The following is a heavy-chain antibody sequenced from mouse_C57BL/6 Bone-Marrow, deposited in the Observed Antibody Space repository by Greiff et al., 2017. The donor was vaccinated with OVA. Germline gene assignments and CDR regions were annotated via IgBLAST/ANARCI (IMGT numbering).Heavy chain of an antibody. D-gene: IGHD3-2*02. J-gene: IGHJ2*01. Sequence: QVQLQQPGAELVKPGASVKMSCKASGYTFTSYWITWVKQRPGQGLEWIGDIYPGIGGTSYNEKFKGKATLTVDTSSSTAYMELSSLTSEDSAVYSCARGSSGFDYWGQGTTLTVSA. CDR2: IYPGIGGT. CDR1: GYTFTSYW. CDR3: ARGSSGFDY. V-gene: IGHV1-55*01.